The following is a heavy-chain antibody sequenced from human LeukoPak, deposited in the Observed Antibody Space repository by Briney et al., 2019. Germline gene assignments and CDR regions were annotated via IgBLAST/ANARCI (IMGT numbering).Heavy chain of an antibody. CDR1: GGSFSGDY. J-gene: IGHJ4*02. D-gene: IGHD6-19*01. CDR3: ARRPRYSSGWYYFDS. V-gene: IGHV4-34*01. Sequence: SETLSPTCAVYGGSFSGDYWNWIRQPPGKGLEWIGEINHSGSTNSNPSLKSRVTISVDRSKNQFSLKLSSVTAADTAVYYCARRPRYSSGWYYFDSWGQGTLVTASS. CDR2: INHSGST.